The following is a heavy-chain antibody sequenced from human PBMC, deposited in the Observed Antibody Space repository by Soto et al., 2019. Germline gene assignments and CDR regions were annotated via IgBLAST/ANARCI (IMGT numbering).Heavy chain of an antibody. CDR2: TYYRSRWYN. CDR1: GDSVSGNLAA. Sequence: SQTLSLTCDISGDSVSGNLAAWNWFRESPSRGLEWLGRTYYRSRWYNDYAVSVKSRITVTPDTSKDQFSLHLNSVTPEDTAVYFCAREFPNYGRRPSYLAYRRKGALVSLSS. V-gene: IGHV6-1*01. J-gene: IGHJ4*02. D-gene: IGHD1-26*01. CDR3: AREFPNYGRRPSYLAY.